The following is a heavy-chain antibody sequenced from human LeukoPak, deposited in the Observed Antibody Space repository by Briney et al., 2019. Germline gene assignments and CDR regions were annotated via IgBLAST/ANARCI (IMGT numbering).Heavy chain of an antibody. Sequence: GSLRLSCAASGFTFSSYAMSWVRQAPGKGLEWIGEINHSGSTNYTPSLKSRVTISVDTSKNQFSLKLNSVTPAATAVYYCARVGYSSGWYVDYWGQGTLVTVSS. CDR3: ARVGYSSGWYVDY. CDR2: INHSGST. D-gene: IGHD6-19*01. CDR1: GFTFSSYA. V-gene: IGHV4-34*01. J-gene: IGHJ4*02.